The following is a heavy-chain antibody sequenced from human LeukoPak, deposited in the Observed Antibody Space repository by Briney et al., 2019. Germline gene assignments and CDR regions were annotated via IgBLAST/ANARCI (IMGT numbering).Heavy chain of an antibody. CDR1: GGSISSGGYS. D-gene: IGHD5-12*01. CDR3: ARRIIQPTYSGYDFGFDY. Sequence: SETLSLTCAVSGGSISSGGYSWSWIRQPPGKGLEWIGRIYTSGSTNYNPSLESRVTISVDTSKNQFSLKLSSVTAADTAVYYCARRIIQPTYSGYDFGFDYWGQGTLVTVSS. CDR2: IYTSGST. J-gene: IGHJ4*02. V-gene: IGHV4-61*02.